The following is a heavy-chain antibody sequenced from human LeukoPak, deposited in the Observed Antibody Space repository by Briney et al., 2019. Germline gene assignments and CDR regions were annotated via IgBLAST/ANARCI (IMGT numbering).Heavy chain of an antibody. J-gene: IGHJ1*01. Sequence: GGSLRLSCAASGFTVRSNYMNWVRQAPGKGLEWVSVISSDGTIYYADSVKDRFTISRDTSKNSVDLQMYSLAAEDTAVYYCAKDNGRTVIQYWGQGTLVIVSS. D-gene: IGHD2-21*01. CDR1: GFTVRSNY. CDR2: ISSDGTI. V-gene: IGHV3-66*01. CDR3: AKDNGRTVIQY.